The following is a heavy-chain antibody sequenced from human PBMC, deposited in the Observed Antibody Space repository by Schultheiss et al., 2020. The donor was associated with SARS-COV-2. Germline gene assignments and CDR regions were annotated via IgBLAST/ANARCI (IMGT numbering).Heavy chain of an antibody. Sequence: SETLSLTCTVSGGSISSYYWSWIRQPPGKGLEWIGYIYHSGSTYYNPSLKSRVTISVDTSKNQFSLKLSSVTAADTAVYYCARSRYGDLFDYWGQGTLVTVSS. CDR2: IYHSGST. CDR3: ARSRYGDLFDY. V-gene: IGHV4-59*04. CDR1: GGSISSYY. D-gene: IGHD4-17*01. J-gene: IGHJ4*02.